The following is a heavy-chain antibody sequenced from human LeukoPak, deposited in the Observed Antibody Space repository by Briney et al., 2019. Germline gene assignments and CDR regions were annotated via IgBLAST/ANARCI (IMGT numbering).Heavy chain of an antibody. V-gene: IGHV1-2*02. D-gene: IGHD3-22*01. Sequence: ASVKVSCKASGYTFTGYYMHWVRQAPGQGLEWMGWINPNSGGTNYAQKFQGRVTMTRDTSISTAYMELSRLRSDDTAVYYCATQGGYYDSSGYILDYWGQGTLVTVSS. CDR3: ATQGGYYDSSGYILDY. CDR1: GYTFTGYY. CDR2: INPNSGGT. J-gene: IGHJ4*02.